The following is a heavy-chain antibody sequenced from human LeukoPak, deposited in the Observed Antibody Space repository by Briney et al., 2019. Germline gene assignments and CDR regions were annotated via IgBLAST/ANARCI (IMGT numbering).Heavy chain of an antibody. J-gene: IGHJ6*03. D-gene: IGHD3-10*01. V-gene: IGHV1-18*01. CDR3: ARGFGPAPNVYYMDV. CDR2: ISAYNGNT. Sequence: PSVKVYCKASGYTFTSYGISWVRQAPGQGLEWMGWISAYNGNTNYAQKLQGRVTMTTDTFTSTAYMELRSLRSDDTAVYYCARGFGPAPNVYYMDVWGKGTTVTVSS. CDR1: GYTFTSYG.